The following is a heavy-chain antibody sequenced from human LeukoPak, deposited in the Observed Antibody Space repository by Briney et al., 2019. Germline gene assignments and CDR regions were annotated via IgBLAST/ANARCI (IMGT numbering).Heavy chain of an antibody. V-gene: IGHV3-23*01. CDR2: ITGGGDTT. CDR3: ARSVGGFFDY. J-gene: IGHJ4*02. CDR1: GFTFSSYA. Sequence: GGSLRLSCAASGFTFSSYAMYWVRQAPGEGLEWVSAITGGGDTTYYADYVKGRFTISRDNSKNTPSLQMNSLRVEDTAVYYCARSVGGFFDYWGQGTLVTVSS.